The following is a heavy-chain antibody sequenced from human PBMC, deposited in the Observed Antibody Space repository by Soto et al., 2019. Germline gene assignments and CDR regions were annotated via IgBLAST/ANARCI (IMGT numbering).Heavy chain of an antibody. D-gene: IGHD6-13*01. CDR2: ITPFNGNT. V-gene: IGHV1-45*02. CDR3: ERALPANSSSWNGDYYYYYGMDV. Sequence: ASVKVSCKASGYTFTYRYLHWVRQAPGQALEWMGWITPFNGNTNYAQKFQDRVTITRDRSMSTAYMELSSLRSEDTAMYYCERALPANSSSWNGDYYYYYGMDVWGQGSTVTVSS. J-gene: IGHJ6*02. CDR1: GYTFTYRY.